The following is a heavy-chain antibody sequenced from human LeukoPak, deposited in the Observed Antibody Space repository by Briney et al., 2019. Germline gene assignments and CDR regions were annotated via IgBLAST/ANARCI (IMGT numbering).Heavy chain of an antibody. CDR1: GGTFSSYA. Sequence: ASVKVSRKASGGTFSSYAISWVRQAPRQGLEWMGGINPNSGGTNYAQKYQARVTLTGDTSISTAYMELSRLRSDDTAVYYCARIFSGAVAFDIWGQGTMVTVSS. D-gene: IGHD3-3*02. CDR3: ARIFSGAVAFDI. V-gene: IGHV1-2*02. J-gene: IGHJ3*02. CDR2: INPNSGGT.